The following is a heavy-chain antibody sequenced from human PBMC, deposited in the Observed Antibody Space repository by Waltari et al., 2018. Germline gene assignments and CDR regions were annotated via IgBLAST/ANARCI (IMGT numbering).Heavy chain of an antibody. CDR2: IYPGDSDT. CDR1: GYSFTSYW. J-gene: IGHJ4*02. V-gene: IGHV5-51*01. CDR3: ARAGYCSGGSCYPGDY. Sequence: EVQLVQSGAEVKKPGESLKISCKGSGYSFTSYWIGWVRQMPGKGLEWMGIIYPGDSDTRYSPSCQGQVTSSADKSSSTAYLQWSSLKASDTAMYYCARAGYCSGGSCYPGDYWGQGTLVTVSS. D-gene: IGHD2-15*01.